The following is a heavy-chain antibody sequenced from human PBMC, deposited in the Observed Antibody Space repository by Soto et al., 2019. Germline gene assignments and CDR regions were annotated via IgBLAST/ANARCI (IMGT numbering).Heavy chain of an antibody. V-gene: IGHV2-5*02. J-gene: IGHJ2*01. CDR1: GFSLSTSGVG. Sequence: QITLKESGPTLVKPTQTLPLTCTFSGFSLSTSGVGVGWIRQPPGKALEWLALIYWDDDKRYSPSLKSRLTITKATSKNHVVLTMTHMDPVDTAPYYCPHLSGEGYFDLWGRGTLVTVPS. CDR3: PHLSGEGYFDL. D-gene: IGHD7-27*01. CDR2: IYWDDDK.